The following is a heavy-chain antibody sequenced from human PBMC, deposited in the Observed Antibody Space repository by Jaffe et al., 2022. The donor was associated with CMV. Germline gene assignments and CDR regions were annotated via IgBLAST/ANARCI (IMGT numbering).Heavy chain of an antibody. CDR2: IYYSGST. D-gene: IGHD6-13*01. CDR3: ARHLIAAAGMGATDY. Sequence: QLQLQESGPGLVKPSETLSLTCTVSGGSISSSSYYWGWIRQPPGKGLEWIGSIYYSGSTYYNPSLKSRVTISVDTSKNQFSLKLSSVTAADTAVYYCARHLIAAAGMGATDYWGQGTLVTVSS. V-gene: IGHV4-39*01. CDR1: GGSISSSSYY. J-gene: IGHJ4*02.